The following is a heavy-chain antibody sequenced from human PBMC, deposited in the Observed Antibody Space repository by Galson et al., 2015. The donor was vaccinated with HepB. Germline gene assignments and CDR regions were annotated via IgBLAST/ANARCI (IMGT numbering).Heavy chain of an antibody. CDR1: GFTFSSYA. J-gene: IGHJ4*02. CDR2: ISGSSTIT. CDR3: VTGYCTSITCYNFDN. D-gene: IGHD2-2*02. V-gene: IGHV3-23*01. Sequence: SLRLSCAASGFTFSSYAVSWVRQAPGEGLEWVSAISGSSTITYYADSVKGRFTISRDNSKNTLYLQMSSLRAADTAVYYCVTGYCTSITCYNFDNWGRGTLVTVSS.